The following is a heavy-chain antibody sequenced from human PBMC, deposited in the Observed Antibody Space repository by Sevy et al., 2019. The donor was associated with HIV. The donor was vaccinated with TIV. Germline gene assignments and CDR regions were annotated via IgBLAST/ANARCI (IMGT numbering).Heavy chain of an antibody. V-gene: IGHV1-69*13. CDR2: IRPIFGTV. J-gene: IGHJ4*02. Sequence: ASVKVSCKDSGGTFSTFLISWVRQAPGQGLEWMGGIRPIFGTVDYAQKFQARVTFTADESTSTAYMELSSLRPDDTAVYYCATTGDCGGDCSIYYFDYWGQGSLVTVSS. D-gene: IGHD2-21*02. CDR1: GGTFSTFL. CDR3: ATTGDCGGDCSIYYFDY.